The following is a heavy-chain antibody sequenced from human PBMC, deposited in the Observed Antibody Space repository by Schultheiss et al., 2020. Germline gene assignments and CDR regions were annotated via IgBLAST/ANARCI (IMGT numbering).Heavy chain of an antibody. J-gene: IGHJ5*02. D-gene: IGHD2-2*01. CDR3: ARDRCSSTSCYVDWFDP. CDR1: GFTFSSYG. V-gene: IGHV3-33*01. CDR2: IWYDGSNK. Sequence: GGSLRLSCAASGFTFSSYGMHWVRQAPGKGLEWVAVIWYDGSNKYYADSVKGRFTISRDNSKNTLYLQMNSLRAEDTAVYYCARDRCSSTSCYVDWFDPWGQGTLVTVS.